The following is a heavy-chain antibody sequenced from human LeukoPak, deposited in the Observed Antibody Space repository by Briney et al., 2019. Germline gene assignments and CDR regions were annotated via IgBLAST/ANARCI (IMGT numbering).Heavy chain of an antibody. Sequence: GGSLRLSCAASGFTFSSYALHWVRQAPGKGLEFVASISADGDSTSYAHSVKGRFTISRDNAKNTLYLQMGRLRAEDMAVYYCARDSSITLSLDYWGQGTQVTVSS. CDR2: ISADGDST. J-gene: IGHJ4*02. V-gene: IGHV3-64*01. CDR3: ARDSSITLSLDY. CDR1: GFTFSSYA. D-gene: IGHD2/OR15-2a*01.